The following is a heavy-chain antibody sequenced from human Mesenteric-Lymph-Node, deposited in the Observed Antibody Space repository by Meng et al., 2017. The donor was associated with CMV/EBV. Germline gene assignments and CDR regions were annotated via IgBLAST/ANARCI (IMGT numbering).Heavy chain of an antibody. Sequence: CKTSGYNFTEYSIHWVRQDPGKGLEWMGWINTDNGGTQYSQRFQDRLTITRETSASTAFMDLTSLRYEDTAVYYCVRDIKLGGTRDYWGPGTLVTVSS. D-gene: IGHD6-19*01. J-gene: IGHJ4*02. V-gene: IGHV1-3*04. CDR1: GYNFTEYS. CDR3: VRDIKLGGTRDY. CDR2: INTDNGGT.